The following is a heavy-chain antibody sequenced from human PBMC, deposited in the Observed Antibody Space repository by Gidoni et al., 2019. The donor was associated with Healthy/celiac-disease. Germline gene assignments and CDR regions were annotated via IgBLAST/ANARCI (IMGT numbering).Heavy chain of an antibody. CDR3: AAHLDILTGYWTAPFDY. J-gene: IGHJ4*02. CDR1: GFTFTSSA. D-gene: IGHD3-9*01. Sequence: QMQLVQSGPEVKKPGTSVKVSCKASGFTFTSSAMQWVRQARGQRLEWIGWIVVGSGNTNYAQKFQERVTITRDMSTSTAYMELSSLRSEDTAVYYCAAHLDILTGYWTAPFDYWGQGTLVTVSS. V-gene: IGHV1-58*02. CDR2: IVVGSGNT.